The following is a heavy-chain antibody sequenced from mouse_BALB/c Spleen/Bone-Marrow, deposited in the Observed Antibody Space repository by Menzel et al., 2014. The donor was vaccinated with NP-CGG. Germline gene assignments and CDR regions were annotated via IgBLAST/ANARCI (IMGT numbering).Heavy chain of an antibody. CDR1: GFTFSTYG. V-gene: IGHV5-6*01. J-gene: IGHJ4*01. CDR3: TRQRNWDHYAMDY. Sequence: EVQLVESGGDLVKPGGSLKLSCAASGFTFSTYGMSWVRQTPDNRLEWVATISSGGGYTYYPDSVKGRFTISRDNANNTLYLQMSSLKSEDTAMYYCTRQRNWDHYAMDYWGQGTSVTVSS. CDR2: ISSGGGYT. D-gene: IGHD4-1*01.